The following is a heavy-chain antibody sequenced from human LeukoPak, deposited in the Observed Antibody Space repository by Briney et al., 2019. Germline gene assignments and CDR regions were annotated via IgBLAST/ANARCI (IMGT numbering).Heavy chain of an antibody. CDR2: IHKDGHNT. V-gene: IGHV3-74*01. CDR1: GFTFSEYW. J-gene: IGHJ4*02. CDR3: XXXXXXXXXXXXDH. Sequence: GGSLRLSCAASGFTFSEYWMHWVRQAPGKGLMWVSRIHKDGHNTWYADSVKGRFTISRDNAENTVYLQLNSLRVEDTAVYYXXXXXXXXXXXXXDHWXXXXLVXVSS.